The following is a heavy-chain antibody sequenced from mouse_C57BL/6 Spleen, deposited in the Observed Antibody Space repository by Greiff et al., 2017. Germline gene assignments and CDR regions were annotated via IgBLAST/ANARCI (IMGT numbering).Heavy chain of an antibody. CDR3: SITTVVATDWYFDV. Sequence: QVQLQQPGAELVKPGASVKLSCKASGYTFTSYWMHWVKQRPGQGLEWIGMIHPNSGSTNYNEKFKSKATLTVDKSSSTAYMQLSSLTSEDSAVDYCSITTVVATDWYFDVWGTGTTVTVSS. D-gene: IGHD1-1*01. CDR1: GYTFTSYW. CDR2: IHPNSGST. V-gene: IGHV1-64*01. J-gene: IGHJ1*03.